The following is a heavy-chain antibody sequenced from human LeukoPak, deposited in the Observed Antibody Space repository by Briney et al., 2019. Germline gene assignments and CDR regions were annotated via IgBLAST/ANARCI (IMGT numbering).Heavy chain of an antibody. D-gene: IGHD3-10*01. CDR3: AKTPMVRGVPNWFDP. J-gene: IGHJ5*02. CDR1: GYTFTSYD. CDR2: MNPNSGNT. Sequence: GASVKVSCKASGYTFTSYDINWVRQATGQGLEWMGWMNPNSGNTGYAQKFQGRVTMTRNTSISTAHMELSSLRSEDTAVYYCAKTPMVRGVPNWFDPWGQGTLVTVSS. V-gene: IGHV1-8*01.